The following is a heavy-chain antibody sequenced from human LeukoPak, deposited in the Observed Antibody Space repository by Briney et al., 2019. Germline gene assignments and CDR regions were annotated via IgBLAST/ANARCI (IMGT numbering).Heavy chain of an antibody. Sequence: SETLSLTCAVYGGSFSGYYWSWIRQPPGKGLEWIGEINHSGSTNYNPSLKRRVTISVDTSKNQFSLKLSSVTAADTAVYYCARDRRLSFDPWGQGTLVTVSS. CDR3: ARDRRLSFDP. CDR1: GGSFSGYY. V-gene: IGHV4-34*01. D-gene: IGHD3-16*01. J-gene: IGHJ5*02. CDR2: INHSGST.